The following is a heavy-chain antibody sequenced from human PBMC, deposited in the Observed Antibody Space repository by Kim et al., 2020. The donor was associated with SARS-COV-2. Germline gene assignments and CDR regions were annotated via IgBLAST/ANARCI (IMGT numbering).Heavy chain of an antibody. V-gene: IGHV4-39*01. CDR2: IYYSGST. J-gene: IGHJ5*02. Sequence: SETLSLTCTVSGGSISSSSYYWGWIRQPPGKGLEWIGSIYYSGSTYYNPSLKSRVTISVDTSKNQFSLKLSSVTAADTAVYYCARHRELLDPNWFDPWGQGTLVTVSS. CDR3: ARHRELLDPNWFDP. D-gene: IGHD1-26*01. CDR1: GGSISSSSYY.